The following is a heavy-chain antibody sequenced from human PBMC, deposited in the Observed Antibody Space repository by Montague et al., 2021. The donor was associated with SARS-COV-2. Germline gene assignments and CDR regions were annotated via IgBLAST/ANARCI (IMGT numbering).Heavy chain of an antibody. CDR2: IYDGGAV. J-gene: IGHJ3*02. V-gene: IGHV4-59*01. CDR1: GGSITGYY. Sequence: SETLSLTCTVSGGSITGYYWSWLRRSPGKGLEWIAYIYDGGAVNYNPSIVSRVTISTDTSKNQLSLKVNSVTAADTAVYYCVRDHPYGGPRGAYDIWGQGTVVTVSS. D-gene: IGHD4-23*01. CDR3: VRDHPYGGPRGAYDI.